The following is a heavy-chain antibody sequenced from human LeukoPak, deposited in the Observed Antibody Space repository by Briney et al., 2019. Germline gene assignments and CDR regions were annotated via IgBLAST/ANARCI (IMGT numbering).Heavy chain of an antibody. J-gene: IGHJ4*02. CDR1: GFTFSSYA. CDR2: ISGSGGST. V-gene: IGHV3-23*01. Sequence: PGGSLRLSCAASGFTFSSYAMSWVRQAPGKGLEWVSGISGSGGSTYYADSVKGRFTISRDNSKNTLYLQMNSLRAEDTAVYYCATNVLRFLDPFDYWGQGTLVTVSS. D-gene: IGHD3-3*01. CDR3: ATNVLRFLDPFDY.